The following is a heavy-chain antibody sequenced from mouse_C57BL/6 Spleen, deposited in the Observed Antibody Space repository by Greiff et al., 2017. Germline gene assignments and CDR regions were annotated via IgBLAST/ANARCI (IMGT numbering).Heavy chain of an antibody. Sequence: QVQLQQSGAELVRPGASVTLSCKASGYTFTDYEMHWVKQTPVHGLEWIGAIDPETGGTAYNQKFKGKAILTADKSSSTAYMELRSLTSEDSAVYYCTRQTYADYEYFDVWGTGTTVTVSS. CDR3: TRQTYADYEYFDV. J-gene: IGHJ1*03. CDR1: GYTFTDYE. D-gene: IGHD2-4*01. V-gene: IGHV1-15*01. CDR2: IDPETGGT.